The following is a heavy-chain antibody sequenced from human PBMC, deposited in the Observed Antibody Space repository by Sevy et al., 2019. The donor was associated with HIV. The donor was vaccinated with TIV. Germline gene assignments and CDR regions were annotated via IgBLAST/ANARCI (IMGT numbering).Heavy chain of an antibody. CDR1: GFIFSGYN. J-gene: IGHJ6*02. V-gene: IGHV3-21*06. Sequence: GESLKISCAASGFIFSGYNMHWVRQAPGKGLEWVSSISTSSTYIYQADSVKGRFTISRDNAQNSVYLQMNSLRVEETALYYCARGSCIGGSCHTGYHGMDVWGQGTTVTVSS. D-gene: IGHD2-15*01. CDR2: ISTSSTYI. CDR3: ARGSCIGGSCHTGYHGMDV.